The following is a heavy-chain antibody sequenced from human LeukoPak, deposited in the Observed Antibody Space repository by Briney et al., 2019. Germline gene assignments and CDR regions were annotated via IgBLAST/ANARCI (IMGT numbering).Heavy chain of an antibody. CDR2: MNPNSGNT. V-gene: IGHV1-8*01. D-gene: IGHD1-1*01. CDR1: GYTFTSYD. CDR3: ASGLNWNGGNMDV. Sequence: GASVKVSCKASGYTFTSYDINWVRQATGQGLEWMGWMNPNSGNTGYAQKFQDRVIMTRNTSISTVSMELSSLRSDDTAVYYCASGLNWNGGNMDVWGKGTTVTVSS. J-gene: IGHJ6*03.